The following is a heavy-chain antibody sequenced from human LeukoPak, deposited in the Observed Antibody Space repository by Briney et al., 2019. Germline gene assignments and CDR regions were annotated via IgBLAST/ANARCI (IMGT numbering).Heavy chain of an antibody. CDR3: AREGSDSSGYYYDY. D-gene: IGHD3-22*01. V-gene: IGHV3-48*04. CDR1: GFTFSSYA. J-gene: IGHJ4*02. CDR2: ISSSSSTI. Sequence: GGSLRLSCAASGFTFSSYAMSWVRQAPGKGLEWVSYISSSSSTIYYADSVKGRFTISRDNAKNSLYLQMNSLRAEDTAVYYCAREGSDSSGYYYDYWGQGTLVTVSS.